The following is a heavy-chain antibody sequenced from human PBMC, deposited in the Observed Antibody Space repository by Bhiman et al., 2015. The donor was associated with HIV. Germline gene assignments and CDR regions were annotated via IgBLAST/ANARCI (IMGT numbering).Heavy chain of an antibody. CDR1: GFTFSAYN. CDR3: AREYAGTGYYGMDL. CDR2: ISSTSAYI. Sequence: EVQLVESGGGLVKPGGSLRLSCAVSGFTFSAYNMNWVRQAPGKGLEWVSLISSTSAYIFYADSVKGRFTISRDNAKSSLFLQVNSLRAEDTGVYYCAREYAGTGYYGMDLWGQGTTVTVSS. V-gene: IGHV3-21*03. J-gene: IGHJ6*02. D-gene: IGHD6-13*01.